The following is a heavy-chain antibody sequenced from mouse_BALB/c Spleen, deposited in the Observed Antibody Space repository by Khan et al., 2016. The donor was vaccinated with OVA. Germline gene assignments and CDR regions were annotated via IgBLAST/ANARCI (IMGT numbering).Heavy chain of an antibody. V-gene: IGHV1S81*02. J-gene: IGHJ3*01. CDR1: GYTFSSYY. CDR2: INPNNGGP. CDR3: TRSGDANPFAY. Sequence: QVQLQQSGAELVKPGASVKLSCKASGYTFSSYYMYWVKQRPGQGLEWIGGINPNNGGPNFNEKFKTTATLTVDKSSSTAYMHLSSLTSEDSAVYYCTRSGDANPFAYWGQGTLVTVSP. D-gene: IGHD2-13*01.